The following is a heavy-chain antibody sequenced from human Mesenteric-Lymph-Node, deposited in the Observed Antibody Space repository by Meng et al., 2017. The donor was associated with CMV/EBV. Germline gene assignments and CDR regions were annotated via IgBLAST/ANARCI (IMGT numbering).Heavy chain of an antibody. Sequence: SETLSLTCSVSGVSISHGYYWGWIRQSPGRGLEWIGNVHYSGITYYNPSLSSRVTISVDTSKNQLSLKLSSVTAADTAVYYCARTGGVAEYFQDWGQGTLVTVSS. V-gene: IGHV4-39*01. CDR3: ARTGGVAEYFQD. J-gene: IGHJ1*01. CDR2: VHYSGIT. D-gene: IGHD2-15*01. CDR1: GVSISHGYY.